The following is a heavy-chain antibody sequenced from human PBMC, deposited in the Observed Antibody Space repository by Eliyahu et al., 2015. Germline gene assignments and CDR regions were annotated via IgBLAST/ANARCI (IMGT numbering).Heavy chain of an antibody. CDR1: GGSFSGYS. CDR2: INHSGNT. Sequence: QVELQQWGAGLSKPSETLSLSCAMYGGSFSGYSWSWIRQSPGQGLEWIGEINHSGNTKYKSSLNSRLTVSLDTSKRQFSLKVTSVTAADTAIYYCARGGGYSFGSFDSWGQGTPVTVSS. V-gene: IGHV4-34*01. CDR3: ARGGGYSFGSFDS. D-gene: IGHD5-12*01. J-gene: IGHJ4*02.